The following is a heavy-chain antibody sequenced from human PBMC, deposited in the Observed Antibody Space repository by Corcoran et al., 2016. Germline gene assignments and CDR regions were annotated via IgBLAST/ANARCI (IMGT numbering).Heavy chain of an antibody. CDR1: GFTFSSYS. D-gene: IGHD4-17*01. J-gene: IGHJ3*02. CDR2: ISSSSSTI. Sequence: EVQLVESGGGLVQPGGSLRLSCAASGFTFSSYSMNWVRQAPGKGLEWVSYISSSSSTIYYADSVKGRFTISRDYAKNSLYLQMNSLRAEDTAVYYCARDTMTTGYPPAFDIWGQGTMVTVSS. CDR3: ARDTMTTGYPPAFDI. V-gene: IGHV3-48*04.